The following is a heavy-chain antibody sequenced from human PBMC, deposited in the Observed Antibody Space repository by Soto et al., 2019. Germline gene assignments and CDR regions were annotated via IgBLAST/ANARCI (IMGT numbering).Heavy chain of an antibody. Sequence: QVQLVESGGGGVQPGRSLRLSCAASGFTFTAYGMHWVRQAPGKGLEWVSGISDEGSNKYYVDSVKGRFTISRDNSENTLYRQMNSLRAEDTAVYYCANSESSEYYGFDVWGQGTTVTVSS. D-gene: IGHD6-25*01. CDR2: ISDEGSNK. J-gene: IGHJ6*02. CDR3: ANSESSEYYGFDV. V-gene: IGHV3-30*18. CDR1: GFTFTAYG.